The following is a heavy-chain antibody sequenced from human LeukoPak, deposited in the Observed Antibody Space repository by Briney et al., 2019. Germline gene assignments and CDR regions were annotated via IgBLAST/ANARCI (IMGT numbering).Heavy chain of an antibody. V-gene: IGHV3-23*01. CDR2: ISGSGGST. CDR3: AKGLLTYYYYGMDV. CDR1: GFTFSSYA. Sequence: GGSLRLSCAASGFTFSSYAMSWVRQAPGKGLEWVSAISGSGGSTYYADSVKGRFTISGDNFKNTLYLQMNSLRAEDTAVYYCAKGLLTYYYYGMDVWGQGTTVTVSS. J-gene: IGHJ6*02.